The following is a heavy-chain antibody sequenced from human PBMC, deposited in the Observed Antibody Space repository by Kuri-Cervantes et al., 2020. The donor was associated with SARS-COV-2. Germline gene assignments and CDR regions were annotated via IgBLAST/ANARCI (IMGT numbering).Heavy chain of an antibody. CDR2: VKTNSGNT. CDR3: ARAIAAADPTGWFDP. CDR1: ETTFPNYD. Sequence: ASVKVSCKTPETTFPNYDINWVRQATGQGLEWMGMVKTNSGNTLYAQKPQGRVTMTTDTSTSTAYMELRSLRSDDTAVYYCARAIAAADPTGWFDPWGQGTLVTVSS. J-gene: IGHJ5*02. D-gene: IGHD6-13*01. V-gene: IGHV1-8*01.